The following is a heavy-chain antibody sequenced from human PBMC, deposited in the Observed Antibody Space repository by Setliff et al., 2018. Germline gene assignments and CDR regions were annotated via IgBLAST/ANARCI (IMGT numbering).Heavy chain of an antibody. Sequence: PAGSLRLSCAASGFTFSSYAMSWVRQAPGKGLEWVSAISGSGGSTYYADSGKGRFTISRDNSKNTLYLHMNSLRAEDTAVYYCAKGDYYYYYYGMEVWGQGTTVTVSS. D-gene: IGHD2-21*02. J-gene: IGHJ6*02. V-gene: IGHV3-23*01. CDR2: ISGSGGST. CDR3: AKGDYYYYYYGMEV. CDR1: GFTFSSYA.